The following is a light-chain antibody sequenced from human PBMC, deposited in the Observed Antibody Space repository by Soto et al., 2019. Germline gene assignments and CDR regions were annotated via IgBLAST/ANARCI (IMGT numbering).Light chain of an antibody. CDR2: ALS. V-gene: IGKV1-39*01. CDR1: QPISTS. CDR3: QQSYSTPLT. J-gene: IGKJ4*01. Sequence: DIQVTQSQSSLSASIGDRVIITCRASQPISTSLHWFQQKPGKAPKLLIYALSNLQSGVPSRFSGSGTGTEFTLIISSLQPEDVGNYFCQQSYSTPLTFGGGTKVQI.